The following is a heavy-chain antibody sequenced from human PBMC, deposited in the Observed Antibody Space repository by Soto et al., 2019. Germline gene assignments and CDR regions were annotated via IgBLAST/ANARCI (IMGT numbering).Heavy chain of an antibody. J-gene: IGHJ6*02. CDR2: INHSGST. CDR3: ARGYYGSGSYYRNYYYGMDV. CDR1: GGSFSGYY. Sequence: SETLSLTCAVYGGSFSGYYWSWIRQPPGKGLEWIGEINHSGSTNYNPSLKSRVTISVDTSKNQFSLKLSSVTAADTAVYYCARGYYGSGSYYRNYYYGMDVWGQGTTVTVSS. D-gene: IGHD3-10*01. V-gene: IGHV4-34*01.